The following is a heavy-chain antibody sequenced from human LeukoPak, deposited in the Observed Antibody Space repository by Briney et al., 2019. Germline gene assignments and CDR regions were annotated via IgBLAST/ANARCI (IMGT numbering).Heavy chain of an antibody. CDR2: ISWNSGTI. D-gene: IGHD2-21*02. CDR1: GFTFDDYA. V-gene: IGHV3-9*03. J-gene: IGHJ4*02. CDR3: VKDGCSGDCYFDY. Sequence: GGSLRLSCVASGFTFDDYAMHWVRQTPGKGLEWVSGISWNSGTINYGDSVKGRFTISRDNAKNSLYLQMTNLRAEDMALYFCVKDGCSGDCYFDYWGRGTLVSVSS.